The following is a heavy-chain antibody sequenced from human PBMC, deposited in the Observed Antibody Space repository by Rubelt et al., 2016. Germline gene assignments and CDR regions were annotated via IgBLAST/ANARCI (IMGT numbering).Heavy chain of an antibody. CDR3: ARDRTWLVPGLDAFDI. CDR1: GYTFTSYG. Sequence: QVQLVQSGAEVKKPGASVKVSCKASGYTFTSYGISWVRQAPGQGLEWMGWISAYNGNTNYAQKLQGRVTMTTDTAKGTAYMELRSLRSDDTAVYYCARDRTWLVPGLDAFDIWGQGTMVTVSS. V-gene: IGHV1-18*01. J-gene: IGHJ3*02. CDR2: ISAYNGNT. D-gene: IGHD6-19*01.